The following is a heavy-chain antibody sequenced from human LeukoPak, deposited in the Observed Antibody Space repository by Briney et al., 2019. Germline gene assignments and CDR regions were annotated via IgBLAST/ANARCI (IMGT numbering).Heavy chain of an antibody. D-gene: IGHD4-17*01. Sequence: SETLSLTCTVSGGSISSYYWSWIRQPPGKELEWIGHIYYSGSTNYNPSLKSRVTISVDTSKNQFSLKLSSVTAADTAVYYCARQADYGDYYVDYWGQGTLVTVSS. CDR2: IYYSGST. CDR1: GGSISSYY. J-gene: IGHJ4*02. CDR3: ARQADYGDYYVDY. V-gene: IGHV4-59*08.